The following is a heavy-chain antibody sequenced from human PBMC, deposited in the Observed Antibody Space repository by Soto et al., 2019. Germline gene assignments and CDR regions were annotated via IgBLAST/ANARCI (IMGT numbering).Heavy chain of an antibody. Sequence: QVQLVQSGAEVMKPGSSVKVSCKASGGTFSSYAISWVRQVPGQGLEWMGGIIPIFGTANYAQKFQGRVSITADESTSTAYMELSSLRSEDTAVYYCAGDEVDIVATGALGLRYYYYGMDVWGQGTTVTVSS. CDR1: GGTFSSYA. CDR3: AGDEVDIVATGALGLRYYYYGMDV. CDR2: IIPIFGTA. J-gene: IGHJ6*02. D-gene: IGHD5-12*01. V-gene: IGHV1-69*12.